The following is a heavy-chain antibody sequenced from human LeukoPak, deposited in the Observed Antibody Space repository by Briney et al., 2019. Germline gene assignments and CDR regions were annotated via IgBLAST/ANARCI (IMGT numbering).Heavy chain of an antibody. J-gene: IGHJ4*02. CDR2: IYTSGST. CDR1: GGSINSYY. CDR3: ARGRSVVVVALDY. D-gene: IGHD2-15*01. Sequence: PSETLSLTCTVSGGSINSYYWSWIRQPAGKGLEWIGRIYTSGSTNYNPSLKSRVTISVDTSKNQFSLKLSSVTAADTAVYYCARGRSVVVVALDYWGQGTLVTVSS. V-gene: IGHV4-4*07.